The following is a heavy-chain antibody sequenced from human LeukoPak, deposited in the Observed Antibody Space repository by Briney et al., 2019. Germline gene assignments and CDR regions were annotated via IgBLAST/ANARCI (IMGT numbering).Heavy chain of an antibody. Sequence: PSETLSLTCAVSGYSISSGYYWGWIRQPPGKGLEWIGYIYYSGSTNYNPSLKSRVTMSVDTSKNQFSLKLSSLTAADTAVYYCARGSSSWPYYFDYWGQGTLVTVSS. CDR3: ARGSSSWPYYFDY. CDR2: IYYSGST. V-gene: IGHV4-61*01. J-gene: IGHJ4*02. D-gene: IGHD6-13*01. CDR1: GYSISSGYY.